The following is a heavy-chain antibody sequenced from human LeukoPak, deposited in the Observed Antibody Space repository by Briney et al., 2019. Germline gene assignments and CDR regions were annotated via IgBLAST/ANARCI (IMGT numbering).Heavy chain of an antibody. J-gene: IGHJ5*02. CDR2: INPNSGGT. CDR3: ARGKKGDRNWFDP. CDR1: GYTFTGYY. V-gene: IGHV1-2*02. D-gene: IGHD3-16*01. Sequence: ASVKVSCKASGYTFTGYYMHWVRQAPGQGLEWMGWINPNSGGTNYAQKFQGRATMTRDTSISTAYMELSRLRSDDTAVYYCARGKKGDRNWFDPWGQGTLVTVSS.